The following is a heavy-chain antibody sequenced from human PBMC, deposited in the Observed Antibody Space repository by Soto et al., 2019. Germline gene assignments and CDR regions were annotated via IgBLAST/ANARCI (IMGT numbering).Heavy chain of an antibody. J-gene: IGHJ6*03. CDR1: GGSISTSSYY. V-gene: IGHV4-39*02. D-gene: IGHD3-10*01. CDR3: AREKNYYYYMDV. CDR2: IYYSGST. Sequence: PSETLSLTCTVSGGSISTSSYYWGWIRQPPGKGLEWIGSIYYSGSTYYNPSLKSRVTISVDTSKKQFSLKLSSVTAADTAVYYCAREKNYYYYMDVWGKGTTVTVSS.